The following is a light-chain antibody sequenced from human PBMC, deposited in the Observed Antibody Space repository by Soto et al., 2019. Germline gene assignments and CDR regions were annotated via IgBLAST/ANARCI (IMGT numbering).Light chain of an antibody. J-gene: IGLJ2*01. CDR3: QSYDNSLFTSV. Sequence: QSVLTQPPSVSGAPGQRVTISCTGSSSNLGADYNVHWYQQLPGTAPKLLIYGNTNRPSGVPDRFSGSKSGTSASLAITGLQAEDEADYYCQSYDNSLFTSVFGGGTKLTVL. V-gene: IGLV1-40*01. CDR2: GNT. CDR1: SSNLGADYN.